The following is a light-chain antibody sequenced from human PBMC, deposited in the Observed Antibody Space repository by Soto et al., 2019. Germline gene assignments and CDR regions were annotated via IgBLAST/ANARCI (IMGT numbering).Light chain of an antibody. CDR2: DAS. CDR1: QSVRIF. J-gene: IGKJ4*01. CDR3: QHPPTS. Sequence: EVVLTQSPGTLSLSPGDRATLSCRANQSVRIFLAWYHQNPRQAPRLLIYDASNRATGIPVRFAGSGSGTDFALTISRQEPEDFVLYYCQHPPTSFGGGTKVDI. V-gene: IGKV3-11*01.